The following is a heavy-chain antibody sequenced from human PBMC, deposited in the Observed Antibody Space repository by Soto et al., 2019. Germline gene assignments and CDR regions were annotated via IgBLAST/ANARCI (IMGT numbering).Heavy chain of an antibody. J-gene: IGHJ3*02. CDR2: ISGSGGRT. CDR3: AKGGYYSIFDI. CDR1: GFPSSSYA. V-gene: IGHV3-23*01. D-gene: IGHD3-16*01. Sequence: PGGSLRLSCVASGFPSSSYAMSWVRQTPGKGLEWVSGISGSGGRTYYADSVKGRFTISRDNSNNTLSLQMHILRVEDTAVYFCAKGGYYSIFDISGQGTMVTVSS.